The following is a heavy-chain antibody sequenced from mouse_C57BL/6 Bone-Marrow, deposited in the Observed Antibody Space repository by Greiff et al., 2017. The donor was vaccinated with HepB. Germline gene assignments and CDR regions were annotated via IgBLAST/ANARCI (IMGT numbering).Heavy chain of an antibody. V-gene: IGHV7-3*01. CDR1: GFTFTDYY. D-gene: IGHD1-1*01. CDR3: ARSFYYGSSHYYAMDY. CDR2: IRNKANGYTT. J-gene: IGHJ4*01. Sequence: EVKLVESGGGLVQPGGSLSLSCAASGFTFTDYYMSWVRQPPGKALEWLGFIRNKANGYTTEYSASVKGRFTISRDNSQRILYLQMNALRAEDSATYYCARSFYYGSSHYYAMDYWGQGTSVTVSS.